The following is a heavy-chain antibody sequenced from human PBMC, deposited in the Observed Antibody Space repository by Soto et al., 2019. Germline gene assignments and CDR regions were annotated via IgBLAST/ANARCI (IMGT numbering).Heavy chain of an antibody. D-gene: IGHD2-8*01. CDR3: AKDRVGGVPDAFDI. CDR1: GFTSTNYV. V-gene: IGHV3-23*01. CDR2: ISGSGTTT. Sequence: RGSLRLSCAASGFTSTNYVMIWVRQAPGKGLEWVSSISGSGTTTFYADSVKGRFIISRDNSKNTLYLQMNSLRAEDTALYYCAKDRVGGVPDAFDIWGQGTMVTVS. J-gene: IGHJ3*02.